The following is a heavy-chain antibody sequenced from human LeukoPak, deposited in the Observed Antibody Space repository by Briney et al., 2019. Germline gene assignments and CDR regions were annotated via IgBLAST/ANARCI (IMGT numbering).Heavy chain of an antibody. V-gene: IGHV1-2*06. D-gene: IGHD3-10*01. J-gene: IGHJ4*02. CDR2: INPNSGGT. CDR3: ASSQYYYGSGSCYTPDY. Sequence: ASVKVSCKASGYTFTGYYMHWVRRAPGQGLEWMGRINPNSGGTNYAQKFQGRVTMTRDTSISTAYMELSRLRSDDTAVYYCASSQYYYGSGSCYTPDYWGQGTLVTVSS. CDR1: GYTFTGYY.